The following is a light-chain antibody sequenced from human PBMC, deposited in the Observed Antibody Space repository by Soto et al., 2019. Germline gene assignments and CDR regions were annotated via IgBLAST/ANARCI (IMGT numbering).Light chain of an antibody. J-gene: IGKJ2*01. CDR1: QIINTY. CDR3: QQSFTAPPYT. Sequence: DVQMAQSPSSLSASIGDRVTITCRSSQIINTYLNWYQQKAGESPRLLISAASTLRSGVPSRFSGRGSGTDFTLTINGLQPEDFATYYCQQSFTAPPYTFGQGTKLEL. CDR2: AAS. V-gene: IGKV1-39*01.